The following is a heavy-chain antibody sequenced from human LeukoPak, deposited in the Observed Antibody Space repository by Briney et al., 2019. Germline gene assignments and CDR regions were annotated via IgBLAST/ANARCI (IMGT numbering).Heavy chain of an antibody. CDR1: GGSISSYY. J-gene: IGHJ5*02. CDR2: IYYSGST. CDR3: ARSTITMVRGVIITPSGNWFDP. Sequence: PSETLSLTCTVSGGSISSYYWSWIRQPPGRGLEWIGYIYYSGSTNYNPSLKSRVTISVDTSKNQFSLKLSSVTAADTAVYYCARSTITMVRGVIITPSGNWFDPWGQGTLVTVSS. V-gene: IGHV4-59*01. D-gene: IGHD3-10*01.